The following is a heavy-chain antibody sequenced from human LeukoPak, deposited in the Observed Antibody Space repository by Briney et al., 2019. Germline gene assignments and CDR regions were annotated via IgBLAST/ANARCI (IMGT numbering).Heavy chain of an antibody. CDR3: ARDKSLDY. V-gene: IGHV4-31*03. CDR2: IYYSGST. Sequence: KTPETLSLTCTVSGGSISSGGYYWSWIRQHPGKGLEWIGYIYYSGSTYYNPSLKSRVTISVDTSKNQFSLKLSSVTAAGTAVYYCARDKSLDYWGQGTLVTVSS. CDR1: GGSISSGGYY. J-gene: IGHJ4*02.